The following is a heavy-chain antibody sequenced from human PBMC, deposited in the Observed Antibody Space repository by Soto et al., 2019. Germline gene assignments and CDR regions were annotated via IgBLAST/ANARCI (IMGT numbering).Heavy chain of an antibody. CDR3: ARDFTTDYYENSEYGLHVFDI. D-gene: IGHD3-22*01. Sequence: TLSLTCPVSGGSITTGGHYWSWIRQQPGKGLEWIGYSHYSGSTYYKPSLKSRVIILIDTSKKQFSMRLSSVTAADKAVYYCARDFTTDYYENSEYGLHVFDIWGQGTMVTV. CDR1: GGSITTGGHY. V-gene: IGHV4-31*02. CDR2: SHYSGST. J-gene: IGHJ3*02.